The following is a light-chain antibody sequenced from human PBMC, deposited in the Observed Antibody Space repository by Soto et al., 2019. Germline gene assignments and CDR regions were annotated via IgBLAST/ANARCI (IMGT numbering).Light chain of an antibody. CDR3: QQSYSTLT. CDR2: GAS. J-gene: IGKJ3*01. CDR1: QSVSSN. V-gene: IGKV3-15*01. Sequence: EIVMTQSPATLSVSPGERATLSCRASQSVSSNLAWYQQKPGQAPRLLIYGASTRATGIPARFSGSGSGTEFTLTISSLQSEDFATYYCQQSYSTLTFGPGTKVDIK.